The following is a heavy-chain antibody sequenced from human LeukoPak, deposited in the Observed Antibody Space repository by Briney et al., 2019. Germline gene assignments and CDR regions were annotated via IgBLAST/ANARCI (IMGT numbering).Heavy chain of an antibody. CDR3: ARADDIVVVPAAIDY. J-gene: IGHJ4*02. Sequence: PGGSLRLSCAASGFTFSSYAMSWVRQAPGKGLEWVSGINWNGGSTGYADSVKGRFTISRDNAKNSLYLQMNSLRAEDTAVYYCARADDIVVVPAAIDYWGQGTLVTVSS. V-gene: IGHV3-20*04. CDR2: INWNGGST. CDR1: GFTFSSYA. D-gene: IGHD2-2*02.